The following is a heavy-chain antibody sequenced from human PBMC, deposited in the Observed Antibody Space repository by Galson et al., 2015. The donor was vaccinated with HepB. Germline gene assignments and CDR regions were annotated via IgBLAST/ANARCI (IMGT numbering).Heavy chain of an antibody. CDR1: GGSISSSSYY. D-gene: IGHD2-2*01. J-gene: IGHJ3*02. CDR2: IYYSGST. V-gene: IGHV4-39*01. Sequence: ETLSLTCTVSGGSISSSSYYWGWIRQPPGEGLEWIGSIYYSGSTYYNPSLKSRVTISVDTSKNQFSLKLSSVTAADTAVYYCARPSSTSAKSAVDIWGQGTMVTVSS. CDR3: ARPSSTSAKSAVDI.